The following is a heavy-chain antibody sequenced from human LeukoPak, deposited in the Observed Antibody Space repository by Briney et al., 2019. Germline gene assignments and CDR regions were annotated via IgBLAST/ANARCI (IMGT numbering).Heavy chain of an antibody. CDR1: GGSFSGYY. J-gene: IGHJ3*02. Sequence: SETLSLTCAVYGGSFSGYYWSWIRQPPGKGLEWIGEINHSGSTNYNPSLKSRVTISVDTSKNQFSLKLSSVTAADTAVYYCARVRKVAYYDFWSGPNHDAFDIWGQGTMVTVSS. CDR3: ARVRKVAYYDFWSGPNHDAFDI. V-gene: IGHV4-34*01. D-gene: IGHD3-3*01. CDR2: INHSGST.